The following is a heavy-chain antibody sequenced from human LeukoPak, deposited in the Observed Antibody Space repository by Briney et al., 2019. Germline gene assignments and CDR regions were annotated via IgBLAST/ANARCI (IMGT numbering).Heavy chain of an antibody. J-gene: IGHJ6*02. CDR2: ISAYNGNT. V-gene: IGHV1-18*01. Sequence: GASVKVSCKASGYTFTSYGISWVRQAPGQGLEWMGWISAYNGNTNYAQKLQGRVTMTTDTSTSTAYMELRSLRSDDTAVYYCARVVVVAATTLVSPWHYGMDVWGQGTTVTVSS. CDR1: GYTFTSYG. CDR3: ARVVVVAATTLVSPWHYGMDV. D-gene: IGHD2-15*01.